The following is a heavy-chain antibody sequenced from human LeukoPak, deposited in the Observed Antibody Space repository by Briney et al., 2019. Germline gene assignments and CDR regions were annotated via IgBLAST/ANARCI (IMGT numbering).Heavy chain of an antibody. J-gene: IGHJ6*02. CDR3: ATEFPSSPLSPYYYYGMDV. V-gene: IGHV1-24*01. CDR1: GYTLTELS. Sequence: EASVKVSCKVSGYTLTELSMHWVRRAPGKGLEWMGGFDPEDGETIYAQKFQGRVTMTEDTTTDTAYMELSSLRSEDTAVYYCATEFPSSPLSPYYYYGMDVWGQGTTVTVSS. D-gene: IGHD6-13*01. CDR2: FDPEDGET.